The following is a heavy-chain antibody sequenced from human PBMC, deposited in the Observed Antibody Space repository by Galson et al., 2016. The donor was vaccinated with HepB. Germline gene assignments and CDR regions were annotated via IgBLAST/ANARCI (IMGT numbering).Heavy chain of an antibody. CDR3: AREMHVAAAAAFDF. CDR2: IWHDGSNK. CDR1: GFTFSSYT. D-gene: IGHD6-13*01. J-gene: IGHJ4*02. V-gene: IGHV3-33*08. Sequence: SLRLSCAASGFTFSSYTMNWVRQAPGKGLEWVALIWHDGSNKYYADSVKGRFTISRDNPKNTLYLQMNSLEVEDTAVYYCAREMHVAAAAAFDFWGRGTLVTVSS.